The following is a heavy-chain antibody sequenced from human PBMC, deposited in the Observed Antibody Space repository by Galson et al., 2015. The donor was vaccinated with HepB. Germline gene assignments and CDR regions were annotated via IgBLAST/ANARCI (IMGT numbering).Heavy chain of an antibody. CDR1: GFTFTNYV. J-gene: IGHJ3*02. V-gene: IGHV3-23*01. D-gene: IGHD6-25*01. CDR2: ISGGSGDRT. Sequence: LRLSCAASGFTFTNYVMNWVRQAPGKGLEWVSTISGGSGDRTYYADSAKGRFTISRDNSKNTLYLQANSLRVEDTAIYYCAKYRASSGPGRRAFDIWGQGTMVIVSS. CDR3: AKYRASSGPGRRAFDI.